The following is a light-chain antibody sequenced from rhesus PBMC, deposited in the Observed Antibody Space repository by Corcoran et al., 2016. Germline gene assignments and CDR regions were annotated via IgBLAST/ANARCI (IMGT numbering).Light chain of an antibody. CDR1: QGIDTD. J-gene: IGKJ1*01. V-gene: IGKV1-94*01. CDR3: QQDYVTPWT. CDR2: GAS. Sequence: DIQMTQAPSSLSVSVGDRVTVTCRASQGIDTDLSWYQQKPGKAPTLLIYGASTLPSGGSSRFSGSGSGTDFTLTINGLQSEDVATYYCQQDYVTPWTFGQGTKVEIK.